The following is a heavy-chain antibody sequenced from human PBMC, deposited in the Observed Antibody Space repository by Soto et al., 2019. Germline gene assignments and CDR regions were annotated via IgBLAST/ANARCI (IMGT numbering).Heavy chain of an antibody. CDR3: VRDAPSHQSIFAL. D-gene: IGHD3-3*01. Sequence: ASVKVSCKTSEYSFGDYYLHWVRQAPEQGLEWMGWIKLNDGGTNSPRKFQGRLTMTRDKSITTVYMELSRLRSDDTAVYFCVRDAPSHQSIFALRGPGTLLTVSS. CDR1: EYSFGDYY. J-gene: IGHJ4*02. V-gene: IGHV1-2*02. CDR2: IKLNDGGT.